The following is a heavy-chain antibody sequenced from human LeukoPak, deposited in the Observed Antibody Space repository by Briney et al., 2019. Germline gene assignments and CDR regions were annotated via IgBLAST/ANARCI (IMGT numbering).Heavy chain of an antibody. J-gene: IGHJ4*02. V-gene: IGHV3-23*01. CDR3: AKDLVLTWLRIFDY. Sequence: GGSLRLSCAASGFTFNNYAMSWVRQAPGKGLEWVSAIYGSGGSTYYADSVKGRFTISRDNSKNTLYLQMNSLRAEDTAVYYCAKDLVLTWLRIFDYWGQGTLVTVSS. D-gene: IGHD5-12*01. CDR1: GFTFNNYA. CDR2: IYGSGGST.